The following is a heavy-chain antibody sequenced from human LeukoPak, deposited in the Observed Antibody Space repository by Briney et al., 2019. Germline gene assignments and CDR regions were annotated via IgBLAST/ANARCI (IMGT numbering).Heavy chain of an antibody. CDR1: GYTFTNYA. CDR3: ARDHSSGWSKVGYYYYGLDV. Sequence: EASVKVSCKASGYTFTNYAMHWVRQAPEQRLEWMGWINAGNGNTKYSQKFQGRVTITRDTSASTAYMELSSLRSEDTAVYYCARDHSSGWSKVGYYYYGLDVWGQGTTVTVSS. D-gene: IGHD6-19*01. J-gene: IGHJ6*02. CDR2: INAGNGNT. V-gene: IGHV1-3*01.